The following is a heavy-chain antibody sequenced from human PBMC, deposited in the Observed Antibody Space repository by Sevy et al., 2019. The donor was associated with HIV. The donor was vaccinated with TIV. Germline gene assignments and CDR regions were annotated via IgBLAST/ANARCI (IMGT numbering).Heavy chain of an antibody. Sequence: ASVKVSCKTFGYTFKTYGISWVRQAPGQGLEWMGWISAYSGDTNFAQKFQGRVTMTTDTSTGTAYMELSSLRSDDTAVYFCARDKPQGVVIILASMWGGVDYWGQGTVVTDSS. J-gene: IGHJ4*02. CDR1: GYTFKTYG. D-gene: IGHD2-8*01. V-gene: IGHV1-18*01. CDR2: ISAYSGDT. CDR3: ARDKPQGVVIILASMWGGVDY.